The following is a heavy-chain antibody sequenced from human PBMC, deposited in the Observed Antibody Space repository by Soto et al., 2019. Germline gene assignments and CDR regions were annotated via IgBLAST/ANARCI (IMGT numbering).Heavy chain of an antibody. J-gene: IGHJ4*02. D-gene: IGHD4-17*01. CDR1: GFTFSENW. Sequence: GSLRLSCEASGFTFSENWMTWVRQTPGKGLEGVANIKEDGSRKDYVDSVKGRFTISRDNAKNSVYLQMNSLRVEDTAVYYCARTRPGDYYDYWGQGTLVTVSS. V-gene: IGHV3-7*01. CDR3: ARTRPGDYYDY. CDR2: IKEDGSRK.